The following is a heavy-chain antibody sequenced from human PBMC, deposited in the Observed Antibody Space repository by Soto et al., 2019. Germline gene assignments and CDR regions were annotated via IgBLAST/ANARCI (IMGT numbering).Heavy chain of an antibody. D-gene: IGHD3-22*01. CDR1: GFTFSSYS. J-gene: IGHJ4*01. Sequence: GGSLRLSCAASGFTFSSYSMNWVRQAPGKGLEWVSAISGSGGSTYYADSVKGRFTISRDNSKNTLYLQMNSLRAEDTAVYYFAKEPNWYYYDSSGYDWGQGTMVSVSS. V-gene: IGHV3-23*01. CDR2: ISGSGGST. CDR3: AKEPNWYYYDSSGYD.